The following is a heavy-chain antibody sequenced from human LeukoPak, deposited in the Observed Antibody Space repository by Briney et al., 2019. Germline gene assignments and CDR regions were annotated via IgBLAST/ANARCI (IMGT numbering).Heavy chain of an antibody. D-gene: IGHD6-19*01. V-gene: IGHV3-7*03. Sequence: GGSLRLSCAASGFTFSTSWMSWVRQVPGKGLEWVANIKKDGSETYYVDSVKGRFTIFRDNAKNSLYLQMNSLRAEDTAVYYCARDFYSSGWTPDAFDIWGQGTMVTVSS. CDR2: IKKDGSET. CDR1: GFTFSTSW. CDR3: ARDFYSSGWTPDAFDI. J-gene: IGHJ3*02.